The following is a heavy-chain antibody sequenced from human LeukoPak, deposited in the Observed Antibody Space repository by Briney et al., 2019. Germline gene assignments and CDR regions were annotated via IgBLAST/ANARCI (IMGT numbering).Heavy chain of an antibody. V-gene: IGHV3-23*01. J-gene: IGHJ4*02. CDR2: ISGSGGST. CDR1: GFTFSSYA. Sequence: PGGSLRLSCAASGFTFSSYAMSWVRQAPGKGLEWVSAISGSGGSTYYADSVKGRFTISRGNSKNTLYLQMNSLRAEDTAVYYCAKPWSGGDNFDYWGQGTLVTVSS. D-gene: IGHD2-21*01. CDR3: AKPWSGGDNFDY.